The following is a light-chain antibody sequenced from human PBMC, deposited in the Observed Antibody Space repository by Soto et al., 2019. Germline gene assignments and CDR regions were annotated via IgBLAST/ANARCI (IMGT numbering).Light chain of an antibody. J-gene: IGKJ2*01. CDR2: FAS. CDR3: QQYNNWPHT. V-gene: IGKV3-15*01. Sequence: EIVMTQSPATLSVSPGERATLSCRACQSVSSKLAWFQQKPGQAPRLLIYFASTRATDIPARFSGSGSGTEFTLTISSLHSEDFAVYYCQQYNNWPHTFGQGTKLEIK. CDR1: QSVSSK.